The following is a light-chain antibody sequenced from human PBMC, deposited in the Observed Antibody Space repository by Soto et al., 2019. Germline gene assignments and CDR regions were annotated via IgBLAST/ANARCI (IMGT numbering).Light chain of an antibody. CDR2: GNN. CDR1: SSNIGAGYD. J-gene: IGLJ1*01. V-gene: IGLV1-40*01. CDR3: QSYDSSVNTFYG. Sequence: VLTQPPSVSGAPWQTVTISCTWSSSNIGAGYDVHWDQQLPGTAPKFFMYGNNNRLSGVPDRFSGSKSGTSASLAITGLQAEDEADYYCQSYDSSVNTFYGFGTGTKVTVL.